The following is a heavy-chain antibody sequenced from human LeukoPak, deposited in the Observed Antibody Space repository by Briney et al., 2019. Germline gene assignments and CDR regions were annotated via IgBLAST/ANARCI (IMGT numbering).Heavy chain of an antibody. Sequence: GASVKVSCKASGYTFTSYDIIWVRQATGQGLEWMGWMNPNSGNTGYAQKFQGRVTMTRNTSISTAYMELSSLRSEDTAVYYCARARADVYCSSTSCWPPYFDYWGQGTLVTVSS. CDR1: GYTFTSYD. CDR3: ARARADVYCSSTSCWPPYFDY. V-gene: IGHV1-8*01. J-gene: IGHJ4*02. D-gene: IGHD2-2*01. CDR2: MNPNSGNT.